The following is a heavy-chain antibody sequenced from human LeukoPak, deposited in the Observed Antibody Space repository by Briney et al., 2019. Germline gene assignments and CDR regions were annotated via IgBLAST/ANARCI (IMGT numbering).Heavy chain of an antibody. CDR3: ARGYYDSSGHFHFDY. CDR1: GFTFSSYA. Sequence: PGGSLRLSCAASGFTFSSYAMHWVRQAPGKALKWVAHMSYDGSNKYYADSVKGRFTISRDNSKNTLYLQMNSLRTEDTAVYYCARGYYDSSGHFHFDYWGQGTLVTVSS. V-gene: IGHV3-30-3*01. D-gene: IGHD3-22*01. CDR2: MSYDGSNK. J-gene: IGHJ4*02.